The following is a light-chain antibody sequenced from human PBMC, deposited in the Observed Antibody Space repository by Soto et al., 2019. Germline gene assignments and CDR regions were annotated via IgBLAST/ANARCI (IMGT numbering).Light chain of an antibody. CDR1: QSVSSY. V-gene: IGKV3-11*01. CDR3: QQRSNWPPIT. CDR2: DAS. J-gene: IGKJ5*01. Sequence: EIVLTQSPATLSLSPGDRATLSCRASQSVSSYLAWYQQKPGQAPRLLIYDASNRATGIPARFSGSGSWTDFTLTISSLEPEDFAVYYCQQRSNWPPITFGQGTRLEIK.